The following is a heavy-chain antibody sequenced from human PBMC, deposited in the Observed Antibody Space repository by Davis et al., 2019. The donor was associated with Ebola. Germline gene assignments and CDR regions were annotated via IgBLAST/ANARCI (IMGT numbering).Heavy chain of an antibody. CDR1: GFTFSSYS. D-gene: IGHD6-19*01. J-gene: IGHJ6*02. V-gene: IGHV3-48*01. Sequence: GGSLRLSCAASGFTFSSYSMNWVRQAPGKGLEWVSYITTGSSTIYFADSVKGRFAISRDDAKKSVYLQMNSLRAEDTAVYYCARDIGYSDGWPDYYYYGMDVWGQGTTVTVSS. CDR3: ARDIGYSDGWPDYYYYGMDV. CDR2: ITTGSSTI.